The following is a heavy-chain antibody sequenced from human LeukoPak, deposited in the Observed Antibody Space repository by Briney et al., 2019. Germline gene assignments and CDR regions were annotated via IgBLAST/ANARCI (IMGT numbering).Heavy chain of an antibody. Sequence: PSETLSLTCTVSGGSISSYYWSWIRQPPGKGLEWIGYIYYSGSASYSPSLKSRVTISVDTSKNQFSLNLSSVTAADTAVYYCARQGSVEATPLDYWGQGILVTVSS. D-gene: IGHD1-26*01. J-gene: IGHJ4*02. CDR2: IYYSGSA. CDR1: GGSISSYY. V-gene: IGHV4-59*08. CDR3: ARQGSVEATPLDY.